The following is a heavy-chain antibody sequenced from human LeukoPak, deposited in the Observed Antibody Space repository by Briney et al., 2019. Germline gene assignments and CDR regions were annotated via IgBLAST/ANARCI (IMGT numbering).Heavy chain of an antibody. CDR2: INHSGST. Sequence: PSETLSLTCAVYGGSFSGYYWSWIRQPPGKRLEWIGEINHSGSTNYNPSLKSRVTISVDTSKNQFSLKLSSVTAADTAVYYCARHGDYYYGMDVWGQGTTVTVSS. D-gene: IGHD3-16*01. V-gene: IGHV4-34*01. J-gene: IGHJ6*02. CDR3: ARHGDYYYGMDV. CDR1: GGSFSGYY.